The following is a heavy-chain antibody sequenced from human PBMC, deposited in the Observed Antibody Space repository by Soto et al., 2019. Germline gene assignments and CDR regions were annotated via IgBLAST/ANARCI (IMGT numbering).Heavy chain of an antibody. Sequence: GGSLRLSCAASGFTFSSYGMNWVRQAPGKGLEWVAVISYDGSNKYYADSVKGRFTISRDSSKNMLYLQMNSLRAEDTAVYYCARGENDILTGYLNWFDPWGQGTLVTVSS. CDR3: ARGENDILTGYLNWFDP. CDR1: GFTFSSYG. D-gene: IGHD3-9*01. CDR2: ISYDGSNK. J-gene: IGHJ5*02. V-gene: IGHV3-30*03.